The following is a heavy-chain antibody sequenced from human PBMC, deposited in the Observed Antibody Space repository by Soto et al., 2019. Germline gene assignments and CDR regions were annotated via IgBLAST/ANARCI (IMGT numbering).Heavy chain of an antibody. CDR1: GGSFNNYY. V-gene: IGHV4-34*01. Sequence: PSETLSLTCAVYGGSFNNYYWTWIRQPPGKGLEWIGEINHSGSTNYNPSLKSRVTILVDTSKNQFSLKVSSVTAADTAVYYCARAMPRDSSSFYNPRRYFALWGQGTLVIVSS. CDR3: ARAMPRDSSSFYNPRRYFAL. CDR2: INHSGST. J-gene: IGHJ4*02. D-gene: IGHD6-13*01.